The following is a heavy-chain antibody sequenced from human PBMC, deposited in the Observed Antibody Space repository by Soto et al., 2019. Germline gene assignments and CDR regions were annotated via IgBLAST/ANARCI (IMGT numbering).Heavy chain of an antibody. CDR2: IYYSGST. Sequence: QVQLQESGPGLVKPSETLSLTCTVSGGSISSYYWSWIRQPPGKGLEWIGYIYYSGSTNYNPSLKSRVPISVDTSKNQFSLKLSSVTAADTAVYYCARHISEGAGSFDYYYYMDVWGKGTTVTVSS. CDR1: GGSISSYY. CDR3: ARHISEGAGSFDYYYYMDV. D-gene: IGHD3-16*01. V-gene: IGHV4-59*08. J-gene: IGHJ6*03.